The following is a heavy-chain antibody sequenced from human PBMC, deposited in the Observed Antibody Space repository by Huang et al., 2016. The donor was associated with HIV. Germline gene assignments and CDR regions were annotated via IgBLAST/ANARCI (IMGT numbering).Heavy chain of an antibody. CDR1: GFAFSSYA. J-gene: IGHJ4*02. D-gene: IGHD6-13*01. Sequence: QVQLGESGGGVVQPEKSLRLSCAASGFAFSSYALNWVRQAPGKGPQGVGVISNDGNNMYYSDSVKGRFIISRDNSKNTIYLQMNSLRGEDTAIYYCARGGILGTSWYRPFDYWGQGTLVTVSS. CDR2: ISNDGNNM. CDR3: ARGGILGTSWYRPFDY. V-gene: IGHV3-30-3*01.